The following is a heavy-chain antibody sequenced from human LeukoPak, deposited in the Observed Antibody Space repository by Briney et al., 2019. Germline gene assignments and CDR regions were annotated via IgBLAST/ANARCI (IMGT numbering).Heavy chain of an antibody. V-gene: IGHV3-53*01. D-gene: IGHD4-23*01. CDR1: GFTVSSNY. Sequence: GGSLRLSCAASGFTVSSNYMSWVRQAPGKGLEWVSVIYNNGNTYYADSVKGRFTISRNNSKNTLYLQMNSLRAEDTAVYYCAGEVTGGNPFDYWGQGTLVTVSS. J-gene: IGHJ4*02. CDR2: IYNNGNT. CDR3: AGEVTGGNPFDY.